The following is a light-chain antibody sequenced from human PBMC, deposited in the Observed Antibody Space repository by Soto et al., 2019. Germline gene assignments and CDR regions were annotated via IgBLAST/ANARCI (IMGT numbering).Light chain of an antibody. CDR2: DVS. J-gene: IGLJ1*01. CDR1: SSDVGGYNY. V-gene: IGLV2-14*03. CDR3: SSYTTSNTRQIV. Sequence: QSVLTQPASVSGSPGQSINISCTGTSSDVGGYNYVSWYQHHPGKAPKLIIYDVSNRPSGVSNPFSGSKSGNTASLTISGLRPEDEADYYCSSYTTSNTRQIVFGTGTKLTVL.